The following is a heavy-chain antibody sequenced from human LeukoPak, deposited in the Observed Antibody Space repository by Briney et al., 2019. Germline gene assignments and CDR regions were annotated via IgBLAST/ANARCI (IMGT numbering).Heavy chain of an antibody. CDR1: GISFNGYS. Sequence: GGSLRLSCVASGISFNGYSMNWVRQAPGKGLAWVAVISHDGSNKYYADSVKGRFTISRDNSENTLYLQMNTLRAEDTAVYYCAREWVACSSTSCFGSAFDIWGQGTMVTVSS. J-gene: IGHJ3*02. CDR2: ISHDGSNK. CDR3: AREWVACSSTSCFGSAFDI. D-gene: IGHD2-2*01. V-gene: IGHV3-30-3*01.